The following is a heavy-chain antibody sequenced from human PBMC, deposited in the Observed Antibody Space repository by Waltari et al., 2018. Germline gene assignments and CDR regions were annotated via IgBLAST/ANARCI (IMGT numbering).Heavy chain of an antibody. Sequence: QVQLQESGPGLVKPSQTLSLTCTVSGGSISSGGYYWSWIRQHPGKGLEWIGYIYHSGSTDYNPALKSRVTISVDRSKNQFSRKLSSVTAADTAVYYCAREPRRVCTNGVCSTDPHYYYGMDVWGQGTTVTVSS. D-gene: IGHD2-8*01. CDR3: AREPRRVCTNGVCSTDPHYYYGMDV. CDR1: GGSISSGGYY. V-gene: IGHV4-31*03. CDR2: IYHSGST. J-gene: IGHJ6*02.